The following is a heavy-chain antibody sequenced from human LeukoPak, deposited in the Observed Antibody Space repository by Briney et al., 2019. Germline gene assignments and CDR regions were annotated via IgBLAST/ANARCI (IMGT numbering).Heavy chain of an antibody. D-gene: IGHD3-3*01. Sequence: PSETLSLTCTVSGGSISSYYWNWIRQPPGKGLEWIGYIYYSGSTNYSPSLKSRVTISVDMSKNQFSLKLSSVTAADTAVYYCARRDPNYDLAWFDPWGQGTLVTVSS. CDR3: ARRDPNYDLAWFDP. CDR1: GGSISSYY. CDR2: IYYSGST. J-gene: IGHJ5*02. V-gene: IGHV4-59*08.